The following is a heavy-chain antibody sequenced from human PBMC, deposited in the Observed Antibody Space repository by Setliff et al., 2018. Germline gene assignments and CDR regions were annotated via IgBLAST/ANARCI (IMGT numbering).Heavy chain of an antibody. J-gene: IGHJ5*02. D-gene: IGHD6-6*01. Sequence: SETLSLTCTVSGGSISSSSYYWGGIRQPPGKGLEWIGSIYYSGSTYYNPSLKSRVTISVDTSKNQFSLKLSSVTAADTAVYYCARLSFSSIAARRHFDPWGQGTLVTVSS. CDR2: IYYSGST. V-gene: IGHV4-39*01. CDR1: GGSISSSSYY. CDR3: ARLSFSSIAARRHFDP.